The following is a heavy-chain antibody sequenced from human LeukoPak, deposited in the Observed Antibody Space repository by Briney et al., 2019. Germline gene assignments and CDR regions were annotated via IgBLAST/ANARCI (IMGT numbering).Heavy chain of an antibody. D-gene: IGHD6-13*01. J-gene: IGHJ4*02. CDR1: GFTLSTFW. CDR2: VKRDGSEK. CDR3: ASVAATVPLDS. Sequence: GGSLRLSCVASGFTLSTFWMSWVRQAPGKRLEWVANVKRDGSEKYYVDSVKGRFTISRDNAKNSLYLQMNSLRAEDTAVYYCASVAATVPLDSWGQGTLVTVSS. V-gene: IGHV3-7*03.